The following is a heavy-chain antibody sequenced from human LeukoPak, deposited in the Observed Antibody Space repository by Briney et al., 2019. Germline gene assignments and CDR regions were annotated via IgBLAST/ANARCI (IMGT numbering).Heavy chain of an antibody. V-gene: IGHV3-30*04. Sequence: GGSLRLSCAASGFTFSSYAMHWVRQAPGKGLEWVAVISYDGSNKYYADSVKGRFTISRDNSKNTLYLQMNSLRAEDTALYYCARDLDYWGQGTLVTVSS. J-gene: IGHJ4*02. CDR3: ARDLDY. CDR1: GFTFSSYA. CDR2: ISYDGSNK.